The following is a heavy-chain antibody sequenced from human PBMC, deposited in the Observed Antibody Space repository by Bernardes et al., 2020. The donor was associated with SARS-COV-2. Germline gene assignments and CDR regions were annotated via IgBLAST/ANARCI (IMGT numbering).Heavy chain of an antibody. CDR3: ARGFDY. CDR1: GGSISNFY. V-gene: IGHV4-59*01. J-gene: IGHJ4*02. CDR2: ISYSGST. Sequence: SETLSLTCSVSGGSISNFYWSWMRQPPGKGLEWIGYISYSGSTNYNPSLKSRVTISVDTSKNQFSLKLSSVTAADTAVYYCARGFDYWGQGTLVTVSS.